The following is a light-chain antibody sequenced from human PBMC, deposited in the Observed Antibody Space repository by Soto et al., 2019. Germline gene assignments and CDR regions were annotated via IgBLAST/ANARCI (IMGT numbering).Light chain of an antibody. CDR3: NSYTTSRTLV. CDR1: SSDVGTYNY. J-gene: IGLJ3*02. Sequence: QSALTQPASVSGSPGQSITISCTGTSSDVGTYNYVSWYQQHPGKAPKLMIYDVSNRPSGVSNRFSGSKSGNTASLTISGLQAADEADYYCNSYTTSRTLVFGGGTKVTVL. V-gene: IGLV2-14*01. CDR2: DVS.